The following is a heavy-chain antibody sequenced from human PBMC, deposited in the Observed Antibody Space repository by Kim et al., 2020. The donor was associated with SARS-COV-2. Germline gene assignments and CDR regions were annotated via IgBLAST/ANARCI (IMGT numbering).Heavy chain of an antibody. V-gene: IGHV6-1*01. CDR3: ARDAPGSSYFDF. Sequence: SETLSLTCAIFGDSVSSNSGVWNWIRQSPSRGLEWLGRTYYRAKWYTDYAVSVRGRISINPDTSQNPFSLHLHSVTPEDTAVYFCARDAPGSSYFDFWGQGTLVTVPS. CDR2: TYYRAKWYT. J-gene: IGHJ4*02. D-gene: IGHD3-10*01. CDR1: GDSVSSNSGV.